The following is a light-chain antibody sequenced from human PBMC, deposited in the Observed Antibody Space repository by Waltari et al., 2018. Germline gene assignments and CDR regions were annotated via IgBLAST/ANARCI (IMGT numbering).Light chain of an antibody. J-gene: IGLJ3*02. CDR3: QSYDTSLSVV. Sequence: QSVLTQPPSVSGAPGQRVTISCTGRGSNIGAGYDVPWYQQFPRAAPRLLIYGGTTRPLGVPDRFFGSTSGTSASLAIIGLQAEDEADYYCQSYDTSLSVVFGGGTKVTVL. CDR1: GSNIGAGYD. CDR2: GGT. V-gene: IGLV1-40*01.